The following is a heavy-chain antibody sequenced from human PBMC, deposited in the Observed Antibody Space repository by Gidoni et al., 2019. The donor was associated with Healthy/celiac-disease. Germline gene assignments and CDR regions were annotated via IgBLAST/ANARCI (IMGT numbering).Heavy chain of an antibody. D-gene: IGHD6-25*01. CDR1: GFSLSTSGAG. CDR2: IYWDDDK. J-gene: IGHJ4*02. CDR3: AHRGQQRPFDY. V-gene: IGHV2-5*02. Sequence: QITLKESGPTLVKPTQTLTLTCTFSGFSLSTSGAGVGWIRQPPGKALVWLALIYWDDDKRYSPSLKSRLTITKDTSKNQVVLTMTNMDPVDTATYYCAHRGQQRPFDYWGQGTLVTVSS.